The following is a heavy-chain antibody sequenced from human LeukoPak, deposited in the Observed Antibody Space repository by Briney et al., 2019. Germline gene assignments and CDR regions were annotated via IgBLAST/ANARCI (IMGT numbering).Heavy chain of an antibody. CDR1: GGSFSGYY. CDR2: IYYSGST. CDR3: ARHMRGYSYGYSLYFDY. Sequence: SETLSLTCAVYGGSFSGYYWSWIRQPPGKGLEGIGYIYYSGSTNYNPSLKSRVTISVYTSKNQFSLKLSSVTAADTAVYYCARHMRGYSYGYSLYFDYWGQGTLVTVSS. J-gene: IGHJ4*02. V-gene: IGHV4-59*08. D-gene: IGHD5-18*01.